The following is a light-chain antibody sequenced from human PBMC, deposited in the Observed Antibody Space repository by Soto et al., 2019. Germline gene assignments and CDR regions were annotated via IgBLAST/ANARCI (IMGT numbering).Light chain of an antibody. CDR3: SSYTSSNTLV. J-gene: IGLJ1*01. CDR1: SSDVGGYNY. Sequence: HSALTQPASVSGSPGQSITISCTGTSSDVGGYNYVSWYQQHPGKAPKFMIYDVSNRPSGVSNRFSGSKSGNTASLTISGLQADDEADYYCSSYTSSNTLVFGTGTKLTVL. V-gene: IGLV2-14*01. CDR2: DVS.